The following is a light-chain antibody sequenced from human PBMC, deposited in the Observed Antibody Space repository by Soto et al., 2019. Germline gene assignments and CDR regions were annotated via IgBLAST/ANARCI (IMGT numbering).Light chain of an antibody. V-gene: IGKV3-15*01. J-gene: IGKJ4*01. CDR1: QSVSSN. CDR3: QQYNSWPLA. CDR2: DAS. Sequence: IVMTQSPASLSVSPGERATLSCRASQSVSSNLAWYQQKPGQAPRLLIYDASTRATGIPARFGGSGSGTEFTLTISSLQSEDFAVYYCQQYNSWPLAFSGGTKVEI.